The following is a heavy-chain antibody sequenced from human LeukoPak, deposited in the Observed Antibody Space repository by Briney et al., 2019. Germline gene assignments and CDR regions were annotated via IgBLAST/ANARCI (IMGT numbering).Heavy chain of an antibody. CDR1: GGTFSSYA. J-gene: IGHJ4*02. V-gene: IGHV1-69*05. CDR3: AKSWFGELY. Sequence: SVKVSCKASGGTFSSYAISWVRQAPGQGLEWMGGIIPIFGTANYAQKFQGRVTMTRDTSISTAYMELSRLRSDDTAVYYCAKSWFGELYWGQGTLVTVSS. D-gene: IGHD3-10*01. CDR2: IIPIFGTA.